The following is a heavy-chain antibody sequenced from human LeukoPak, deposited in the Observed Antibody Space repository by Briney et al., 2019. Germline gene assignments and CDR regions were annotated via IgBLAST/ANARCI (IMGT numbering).Heavy chain of an antibody. V-gene: IGHV3-7*01. J-gene: IGHJ4*02. CDR1: GFTFSSYW. CDR2: IKEDGSEK. CDR3: ARTYYYDSSGYWDLLKPDY. D-gene: IGHD3-22*01. Sequence: GGSLRLSCAASGFTFSSYWMSWVRQAPGKGLEWVANIKEDGSEKYYVDSVKGRFTISRDNAKNSLYLQMNSLRAEDTAVYYCARTYYYDSSGYWDLLKPDYWGQGTLVTVSS.